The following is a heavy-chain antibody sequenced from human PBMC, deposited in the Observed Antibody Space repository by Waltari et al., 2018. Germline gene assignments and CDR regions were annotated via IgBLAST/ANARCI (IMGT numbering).Heavy chain of an antibody. Sequence: QVQLVQSGAEVKKPGSSVKVSCKASGGTFSSYAISWVRQAPGQGLEWMGGIIPILGTANYAQKFQGRVTITADESTSTAYMELSSLRSEDTAVYYCARNKGQGCSGGSCYSDFDYWGQGTLVTVSS. CDR3: ARNKGQGCSGGSCYSDFDY. J-gene: IGHJ4*02. D-gene: IGHD2-15*01. CDR2: IIPILGTA. V-gene: IGHV1-69*13. CDR1: GGTFSSYA.